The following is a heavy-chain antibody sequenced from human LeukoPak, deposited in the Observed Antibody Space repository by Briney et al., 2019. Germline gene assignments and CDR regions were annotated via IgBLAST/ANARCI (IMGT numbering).Heavy chain of an antibody. CDR2: IYSGGST. Sequence: GGSLRLSCAASGFTVSNNYMSWIRQAPGKGLEWVSIIYSGGSTYYADSVKGRFTISRDNAKNSLYLQMNSLRAEDTAVYYCARDLGAAGSNYYYYMDVWGKGTTVTVSS. J-gene: IGHJ6*03. D-gene: IGHD6-13*01. CDR1: GFTVSNNY. CDR3: ARDLGAAGSNYYYYMDV. V-gene: IGHV3-66*01.